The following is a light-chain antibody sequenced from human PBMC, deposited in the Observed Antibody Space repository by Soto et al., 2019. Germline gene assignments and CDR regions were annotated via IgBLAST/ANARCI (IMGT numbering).Light chain of an antibody. CDR3: AECDESLNGSYV. J-gene: IGLJ1*01. CDR2: SNN. CDR1: SSNIGSNT. Sequence: QSVLTQPPSASGTPGQRVTISCSGSSSNIGSNTVNWYQQLPGTAPKLLIYSNNQRPSGVPDRFSGSKSGTSASLAISGLQSEDEADYYCAECDESLNGSYVFGTGTKVTDL. V-gene: IGLV1-44*01.